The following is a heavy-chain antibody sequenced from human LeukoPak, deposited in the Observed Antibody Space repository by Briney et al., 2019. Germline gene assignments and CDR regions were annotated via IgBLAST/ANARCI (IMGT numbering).Heavy chain of an antibody. J-gene: IGHJ4*02. Sequence: PGGSLRLSCAASGFTFSSYAMSWVRQAPGKGLEWVSAISGSGGSTYYADSVKGRFTISRDNSKNTLYLQMNSLRAEDTAVYYCAKTRFGELSPSNFDYWGQGTLVTVSS. D-gene: IGHD3-10*01. V-gene: IGHV3-23*01. CDR1: GFTFSSYA. CDR3: AKTRFGELSPSNFDY. CDR2: ISGSGGST.